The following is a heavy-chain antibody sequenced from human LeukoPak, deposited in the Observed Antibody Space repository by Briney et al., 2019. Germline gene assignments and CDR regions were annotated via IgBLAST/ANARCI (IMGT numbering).Heavy chain of an antibody. Sequence: KPGESLEISCEASGYTFSNQWIGWVRQMPGKGLEWMGIIYPGDSDTGYSPSFQGQVTISVDKSVTTTYLQWHSLKASDTAMYYCARTGYHYGSGSHYAFDLWGQGTMVTVSS. CDR1: GYTFSNQW. CDR2: IYPGDSDT. CDR3: ARTGYHYGSGSHYAFDL. V-gene: IGHV5-51*01. J-gene: IGHJ3*01. D-gene: IGHD3-10*01.